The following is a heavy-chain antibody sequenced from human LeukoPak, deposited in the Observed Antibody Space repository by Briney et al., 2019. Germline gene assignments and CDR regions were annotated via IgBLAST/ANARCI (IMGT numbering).Heavy chain of an antibody. CDR1: GYTFTSYG. D-gene: IGHD1-26*01. J-gene: IGHJ4*02. CDR3: ARATSSQIEGATEQLDY. V-gene: IGHV1-18*01. Sequence: ASVKVSCKASGYTFTSYGISWVRQAPGQGLEWMGWISAYNGNTNYAQKLQGRVTMTTGTSTRTAYMELRSLRSDDTAVYYCARATSSQIEGATEQLDYWGQGTLVTVSS. CDR2: ISAYNGNT.